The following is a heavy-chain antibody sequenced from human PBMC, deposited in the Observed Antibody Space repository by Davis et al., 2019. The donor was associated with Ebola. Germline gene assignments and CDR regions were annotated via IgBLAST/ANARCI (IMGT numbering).Heavy chain of an antibody. Sequence: SETLSLTCTVSGGSISSSSYYWGWIRQPPGKGLEWIGYIYYSGSTNYNPSLKSRVTISADTSKNQFSLKLSSVTAADTAVYYCARRDGSSGWYNYYGMDVWGQGTTVTVSS. V-gene: IGHV4-61*05. J-gene: IGHJ6*02. CDR3: ARRDGSSGWYNYYGMDV. D-gene: IGHD6-19*01. CDR2: IYYSGST. CDR1: GGSISSSSYY.